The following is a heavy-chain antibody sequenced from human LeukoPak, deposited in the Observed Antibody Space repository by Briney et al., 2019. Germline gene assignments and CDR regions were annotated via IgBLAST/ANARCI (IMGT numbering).Heavy chain of an antibody. CDR2: IGGSGGSS. J-gene: IGHJ4*02. Sequence: GGSLRLSCVTSGFTFSSYAMSWVRQAPGKGLEWVSAIGGSGGSSYYADSVKGRFTISRDISRNTLYLQMNTLRAEDTAVYYCAKTNTGYCTSTSCPHIDYWGQGTLVTVSS. D-gene: IGHD2-2*01. V-gene: IGHV3-23*01. CDR3: AKTNTGYCTSTSCPHIDY. CDR1: GFTFSSYA.